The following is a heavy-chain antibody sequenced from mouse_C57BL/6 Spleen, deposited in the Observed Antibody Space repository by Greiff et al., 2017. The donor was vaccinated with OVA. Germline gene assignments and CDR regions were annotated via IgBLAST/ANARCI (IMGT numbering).Heavy chain of an antibody. Sequence: QVQLQQPGAELVKPGASVKLSCKASGYTFTSYWMHWVKQRPGQGLEWIGMIHPNSGSTNYNEKFKSKATLPVDKSSSTAYMQLSSLTSEDSAVYYCARDYYGSSYWYFDVWGTGTTVTVSS. CDR2: IHPNSGST. V-gene: IGHV1-64*01. CDR3: ARDYYGSSYWYFDV. J-gene: IGHJ1*03. CDR1: GYTFTSYW. D-gene: IGHD1-1*01.